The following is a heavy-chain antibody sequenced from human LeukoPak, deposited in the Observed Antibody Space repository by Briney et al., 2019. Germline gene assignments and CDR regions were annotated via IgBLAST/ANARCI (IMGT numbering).Heavy chain of an antibody. CDR1: GRSISSYY. V-gene: IGHV4-4*07. D-gene: IGHD6-13*01. Sequence: SDTLSLTCTVSGRSISSYYWSWIRQPAGKGLEWIGRIYTSGSTNYNPSLTSRVTMSVDTSKNQFSLKLSSVTAADTAVYYCAREVQYSSSWVDYWGQGTLVAVSS. CDR2: IYTSGST. J-gene: IGHJ4*02. CDR3: AREVQYSSSWVDY.